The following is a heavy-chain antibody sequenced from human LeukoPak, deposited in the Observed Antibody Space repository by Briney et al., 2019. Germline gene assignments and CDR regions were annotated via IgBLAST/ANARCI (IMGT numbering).Heavy chain of an antibody. J-gene: IGHJ3*02. D-gene: IGHD6-13*01. CDR1: AFTFTNYA. V-gene: IGHV3-23*01. CDR2: ISRSGGNT. Sequence: GGSLRLSCAASAFTFTNYAVTWVRQAPGKGLEWVSSISRSGGNTYYADSVKGRFTISRDTSTNTLYLQISSLRVEDTALYYCAQPLGSVVGFGFDIRGQGTLVTV. CDR3: AQPLGSVVGFGFDI.